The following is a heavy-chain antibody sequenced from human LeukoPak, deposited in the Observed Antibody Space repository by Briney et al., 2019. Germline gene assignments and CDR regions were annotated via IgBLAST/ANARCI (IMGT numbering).Heavy chain of an antibody. V-gene: IGHV2-5*02. D-gene: IGHD4-17*01. CDR1: GFSLSTSGVG. Sequence: SGPTLVKPTQTLTLTCTFSGFSLSTSGVGVGWIRQPPGKALEWLALIYWDDDKYYSPSLKSRLIISKGTSKNQVVLTMTNMDPVDTATYYCAHRFVHGDFDYWGQGTLVTVSS. CDR2: IYWDDDK. J-gene: IGHJ4*02. CDR3: AHRFVHGDFDY.